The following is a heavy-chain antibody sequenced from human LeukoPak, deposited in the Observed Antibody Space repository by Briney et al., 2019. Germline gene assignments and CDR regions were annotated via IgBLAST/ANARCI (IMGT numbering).Heavy chain of an antibody. CDR3: ASKGFDP. Sequence: GGSLRLSCAASGFTFSSNSMNWVRQTPGKGLEWVSSISSSSSYKYYADSVKGRFTISRDNAKNSLYLQVNSLRTEDTAVYYCASKGFDPWGQGTLVTVSS. CDR2: ISSSSSYK. CDR1: GFTFSSNS. J-gene: IGHJ5*02. V-gene: IGHV3-21*01.